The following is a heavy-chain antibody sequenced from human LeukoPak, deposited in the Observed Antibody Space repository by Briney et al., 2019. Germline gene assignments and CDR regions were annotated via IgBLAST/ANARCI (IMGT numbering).Heavy chain of an antibody. CDR3: VRGLEELGDAFDI. CDR1: GFTFSNYA. V-gene: IGHV3-23*01. D-gene: IGHD7-27*01. CDR2: ISGSGGRT. J-gene: IGHJ3*02. Sequence: PGGSLRLSCAASGFTFSNYAMSWVRQAPGKGLEWVSVISGSGGRTYYADSVKGRFTISRDNSKNTLYLQMNSLRAEDTAVYYCVRGLEELGDAFDIWGQGTMVTVSS.